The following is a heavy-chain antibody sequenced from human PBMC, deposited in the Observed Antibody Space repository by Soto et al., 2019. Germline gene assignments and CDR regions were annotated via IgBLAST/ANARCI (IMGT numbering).Heavy chain of an antibody. CDR1: GFSVTANY. V-gene: IGHV3-53*01. J-gene: IGHJ4*02. Sequence: EVQVVESGGGLIQPGGSLRLSCEVSGFSVTANYMSWFRQAPGKGLEWVSVIYSGGSTYYIESVKGRFSISRDISKNTLYLQMNSLRAEDTAVYYCHGYGYWGQGTLVTVSS. CDR3: HGYGY. D-gene: IGHD5-12*01. CDR2: IYSGGST.